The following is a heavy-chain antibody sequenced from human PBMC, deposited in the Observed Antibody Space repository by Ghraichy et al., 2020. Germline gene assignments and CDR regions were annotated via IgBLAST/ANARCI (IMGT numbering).Heavy chain of an antibody. Sequence: GGSLRLSCTASGFMFHNYWMTWVRQAPGKGLKYVSAISSNGDSTNYADSVKGRFSISRDRFSISRDNSKNTLYLQMSSLRVEDTAVYYCVKGRGYSYGYDSFDYWGQGTLVTVSS. CDR3: VKGRGYSYGYDSFDY. V-gene: IGHV3-64D*06. J-gene: IGHJ4*02. CDR2: ISSNGDST. CDR1: GFMFHNYW. D-gene: IGHD5-18*01.